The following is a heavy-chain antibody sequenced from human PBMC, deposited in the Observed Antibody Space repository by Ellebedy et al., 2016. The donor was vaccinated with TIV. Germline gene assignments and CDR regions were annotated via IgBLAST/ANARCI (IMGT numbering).Heavy chain of an antibody. CDR1: GFTVSSNY. J-gene: IGHJ3*02. Sequence: GESLKISCAASGFTVSSNYMSWVRQAPGKGLEWVSVIYSGGSTYYADSVKGRFTISRDNSKNTLYLQMNRLRAEDTAVYYCARDRVGATFFDAFDIWGQGTMVTVSS. D-gene: IGHD1-26*01. CDR3: ARDRVGATFFDAFDI. V-gene: IGHV3-53*01. CDR2: IYSGGST.